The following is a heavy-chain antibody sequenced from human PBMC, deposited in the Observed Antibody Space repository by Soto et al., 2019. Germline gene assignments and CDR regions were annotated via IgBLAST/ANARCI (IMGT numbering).Heavy chain of an antibody. CDR1: GGSISSGGYS. CDR2: IYYSGVT. CDR3: AREKTTIGDFDY. Sequence: PSETLSLTCAVSGGSISSGGYSWSWIRQPPGKGLEWIGYIYYSGVTYYNPSLKSRVTISVDTSKNQFSLKLSSVTAADTAVYYCAREKTTIGDFDYWGQGTLVTVSS. V-gene: IGHV4-30-2*05. D-gene: IGHD1-7*01. J-gene: IGHJ4*02.